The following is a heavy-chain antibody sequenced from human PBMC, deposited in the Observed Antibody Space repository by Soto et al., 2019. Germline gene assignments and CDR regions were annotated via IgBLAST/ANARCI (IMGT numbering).Heavy chain of an antibody. D-gene: IGHD2-21*02. CDR1: GGTFSSYA. CDR2: IIPIFGTA. CDR3: ARDRGRTVVTPPYYYGMDV. V-gene: IGHV1-69*01. J-gene: IGHJ6*02. Sequence: QVQLVQSGAEVQKPGSSVKVSCKASGGTFSSYAISWVRQAPGQGLEWMGGIIPIFGTANYAQKFQGRVTITADESTSTAYMELSSLRSEDTAVYYCARDRGRTVVTPPYYYGMDVWGQGTTVTVSS.